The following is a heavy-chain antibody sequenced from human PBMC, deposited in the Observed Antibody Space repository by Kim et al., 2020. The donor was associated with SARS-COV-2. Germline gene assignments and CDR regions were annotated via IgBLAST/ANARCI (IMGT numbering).Heavy chain of an antibody. D-gene: IGHD3-3*01. J-gene: IGHJ6*02. V-gene: IGHV4-31*02. CDR3: ASLNRYYDFWSLYGMDV. Sequence: LKSRVTISVDTSKNQFSLKRSSVTAADTAVYYCASLNRYYDFWSLYGMDVWGQGTTVTVSS.